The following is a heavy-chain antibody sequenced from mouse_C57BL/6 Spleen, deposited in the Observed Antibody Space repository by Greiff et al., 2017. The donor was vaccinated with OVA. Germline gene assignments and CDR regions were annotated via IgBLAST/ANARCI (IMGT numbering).Heavy chain of an antibody. V-gene: IGHV1-54*01. J-gene: IGHJ1*03. CDR2: INPGSGGT. CDR1: GYAFTNYL. Sequence: QVQLQQSGAELVRPGTSVKVSCKASGYAFTNYLIEWVKQRPGQGLEWIGVINPGSGGTNYNEKFKGKATLTADKSSSTAYMQLSSLTSEDSAVYFCARSPTTVVARGYFDVWGTGTTVTVSS. D-gene: IGHD1-1*01. CDR3: ARSPTTVVARGYFDV.